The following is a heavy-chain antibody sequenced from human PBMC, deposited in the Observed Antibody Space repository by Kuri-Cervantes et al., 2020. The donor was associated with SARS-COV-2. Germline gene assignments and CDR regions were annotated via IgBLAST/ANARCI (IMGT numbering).Heavy chain of an antibody. CDR2: IYTSGST. J-gene: IGHJ5*02. CDR1: GGSISSYY. CDR3: ARDWAQQLGNINWFDP. Sequence: SETLSLTCTVSGGSISSYYWSWIQQPAGKGLEWIGRIYTSGSTNYNPSLKSRVTMSVDTSKNQFSLKLSSVTAADTAVYYCARDWAQQLGNINWFDPWGQGTLVTVSS. V-gene: IGHV4-4*07. D-gene: IGHD6-13*01.